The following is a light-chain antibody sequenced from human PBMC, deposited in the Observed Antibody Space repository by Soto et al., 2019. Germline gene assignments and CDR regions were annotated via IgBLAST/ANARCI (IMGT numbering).Light chain of an antibody. Sequence: EIVLTQSPGTLSLSPGERATLSCRASQSVTSSSLAWYQQKPDQAPRLLIYGASTRATGIPDRFSGSGSGTYFTLIISRLEPEDFAVYYCQQYDRSPVTFGGGTKVEIK. CDR2: GAS. CDR3: QQYDRSPVT. J-gene: IGKJ4*01. CDR1: QSVTSSS. V-gene: IGKV3-20*01.